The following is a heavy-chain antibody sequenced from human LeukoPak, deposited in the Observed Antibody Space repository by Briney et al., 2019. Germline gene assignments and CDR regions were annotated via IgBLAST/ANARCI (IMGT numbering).Heavy chain of an antibody. V-gene: IGHV3-7*01. J-gene: IGHJ6*02. CDR3: ARGRGYSGYDYGMDV. Sequence: PGGSLRLSCAASGLTFRSYWMTWVRQAPGKGLEWVANIKEDGSGKYYVDSVKGRFTISRDNAKNSLYLQMNSLRAEDTAVYYCARGRGYSGYDYGMDVWGQGTTVTVSS. D-gene: IGHD5-12*01. CDR1: GLTFRSYW. CDR2: IKEDGSGK.